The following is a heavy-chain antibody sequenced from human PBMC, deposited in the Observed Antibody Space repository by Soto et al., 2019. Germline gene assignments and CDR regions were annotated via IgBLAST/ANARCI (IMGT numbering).Heavy chain of an antibody. CDR2: IYWNDDK. V-gene: IGHV2-5*01. CDR1: GFSLSTSGVG. Sequence: SGPTLVNTTPTLTLTCTFSGFSLSTSGVGVGWIRQPPGKALEWLALIYWNDDKRYSPSLKSRLTITKDTSKNQVVLTMTNMDPVDTATYYCAHKSPPRYDFWSSYYTPDYYGMDVWGQGTTVTVSS. J-gene: IGHJ6*02. CDR3: AHKSPPRYDFWSSYYTPDYYGMDV. D-gene: IGHD3-3*01.